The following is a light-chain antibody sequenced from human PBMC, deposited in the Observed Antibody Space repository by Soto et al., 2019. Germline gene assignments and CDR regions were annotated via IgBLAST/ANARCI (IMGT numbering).Light chain of an antibody. CDR2: GAS. CDR1: QSISSSY. Sequence: EIVLTQSPGTLSLSPGERATLSCRASQSISSSYLAWYQQKPGQAPRLLVYGASSRATGIPDRFSGSGSGRDFTLTISRLEPEDFAVYYCQQYCSSRFTFGPGTKVDIK. CDR3: QQYCSSRFT. J-gene: IGKJ3*01. V-gene: IGKV3-20*01.